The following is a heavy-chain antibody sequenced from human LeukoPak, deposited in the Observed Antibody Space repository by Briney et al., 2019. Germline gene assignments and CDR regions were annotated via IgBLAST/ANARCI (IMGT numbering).Heavy chain of an antibody. CDR2: IYYSGST. CDR3: ARRDFWSGYYKKSKPSNYFDY. D-gene: IGHD3-3*01. Sequence: SETLSLTCTVSGGSISSYYWSWIRQPPGKGLEWIGYIYYSGSTNYNPSLKSRVTISVDTSKNQFSLKLSSVTAADTAVYYCARRDFWSGYYKKSKPSNYFDYWGQGTLVTVSS. CDR1: GGSISSYY. J-gene: IGHJ4*02. V-gene: IGHV4-59*12.